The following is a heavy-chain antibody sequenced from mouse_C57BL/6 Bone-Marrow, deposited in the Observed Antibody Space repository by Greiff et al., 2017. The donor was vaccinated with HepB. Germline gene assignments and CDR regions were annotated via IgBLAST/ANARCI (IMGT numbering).Heavy chain of an antibody. D-gene: IGHD1-1*01. Sequence: VKLQESGAELVKPGASVKLSCKASGYTFTEYTIHWVKQRSGQGLEWIGWFYPGSGSIKYDEKFKDKATLTADKSSSTVYMERSRLTSEDSAVYFCARHEDDYATRAWFAYWGQGTLVTVSA. CDR2: FYPGSGSI. CDR1: GYTFTEYT. V-gene: IGHV1-62-2*01. J-gene: IGHJ3*01. CDR3: ARHEDDYATRAWFAY.